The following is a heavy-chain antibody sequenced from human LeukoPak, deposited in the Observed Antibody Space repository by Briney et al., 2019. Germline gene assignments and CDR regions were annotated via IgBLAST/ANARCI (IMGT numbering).Heavy chain of an antibody. J-gene: IGHJ4*02. CDR1: GYTFTSYD. CDR3: ARWDYGSGSYFDY. CDR2: MNPNSGNT. D-gene: IGHD3-10*01. V-gene: IGHV1-8*01. Sequence: GASVKVSCKASGYTFTSYDINWVRQATGQGLEWMGWMNPNSGNTGYAQKFQGRVTTTRNTSISTAYMELRSLRSDDTAVYYCARWDYGSGSYFDYWGQGTLVSVSS.